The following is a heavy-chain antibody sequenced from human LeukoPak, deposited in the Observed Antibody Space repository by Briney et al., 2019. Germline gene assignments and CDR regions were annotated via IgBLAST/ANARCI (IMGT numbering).Heavy chain of an antibody. CDR3: AVDSSGYYENFDY. CDR1: GGTFSSYA. D-gene: IGHD3-22*01. CDR2: IIPIFGTA. V-gene: IGHV1-69*13. J-gene: IGHJ4*02. Sequence: SVKVSCKASGGTFSSYAISWVRQAPGQGLEWMGGIIPIFGTANYAQKFQGRVTITADESTGTAYMELSSLRSEDTAVYYCAVDSSGYYENFDYWGQGTLVTVSS.